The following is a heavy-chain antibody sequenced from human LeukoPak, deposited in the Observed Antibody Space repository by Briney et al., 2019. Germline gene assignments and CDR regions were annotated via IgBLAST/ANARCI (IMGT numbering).Heavy chain of an antibody. Sequence: GGSLRLSCAASGFRFSSFVMSWVRQAPGKRLEWVSAISGTGDRTYYADSVKARFTISRDNSKNTVYLQINSLRAEDTAVYYCARDYGMIIVADAFDIWGQGTMVTVSS. V-gene: IGHV3-23*01. CDR2: ISGTGDRT. CDR1: GFRFSSFV. CDR3: ARDYGMIIVADAFDI. D-gene: IGHD3-22*01. J-gene: IGHJ3*02.